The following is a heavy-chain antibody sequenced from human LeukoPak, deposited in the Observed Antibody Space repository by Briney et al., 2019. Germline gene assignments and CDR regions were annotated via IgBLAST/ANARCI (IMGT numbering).Heavy chain of an antibody. CDR3: ARQPTSSGWLDY. D-gene: IGHD6-19*01. V-gene: IGHV4-61*02. J-gene: IGHJ4*02. Sequence: SQTLSLTCTVSGGSISSGSYYWSWIRQPAGKGLEWIGRIYTSGSTNYNPSLKSRVTISVDTSKNQFSLKLSSVTAADTAVYYCARQPTSSGWLDYWGQGTLVTVSS. CDR1: GGSISSGSYY. CDR2: IYTSGST.